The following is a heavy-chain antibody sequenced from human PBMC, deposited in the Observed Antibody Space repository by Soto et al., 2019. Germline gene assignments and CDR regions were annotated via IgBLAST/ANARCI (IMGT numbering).Heavy chain of an antibody. CDR2: ISYDGSNK. J-gene: IGHJ4*02. CDR1: GFTFSSYA. V-gene: IGHV3-30-3*01. CDR3: ARDVGGSGPNTYFDY. D-gene: IGHD6-19*01. Sequence: GGSLRLSCAASGFTFSSYAMHWVRQAPGKGLEWVAVISYDGSNKYNADSVKGRFTISRDNSKNTLYLQMNSLRAEDTAVYYCARDVGGSGPNTYFDYWGQGTLVTVSS.